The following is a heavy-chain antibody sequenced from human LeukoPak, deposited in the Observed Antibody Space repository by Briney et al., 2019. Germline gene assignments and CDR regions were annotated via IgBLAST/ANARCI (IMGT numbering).Heavy chain of an antibody. V-gene: IGHV3-33*01. CDR1: GFTFTKYG. CDR3: ARSWTQYYFDY. CDR2: IWYDGSKE. J-gene: IGHJ4*02. Sequence: GGSLRLSCAASGFTFTKYGLHWVRQAPGKGLEWVAVIWYDGSKEYYADSVKGRFTIPRDNSKNTLYLHMNSLRAEDTAVYYCARSWTQYYFDYWGQGTLVTVSS. D-gene: IGHD3/OR15-3a*01.